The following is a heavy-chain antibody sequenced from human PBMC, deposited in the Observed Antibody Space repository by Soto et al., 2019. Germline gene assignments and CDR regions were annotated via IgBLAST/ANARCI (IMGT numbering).Heavy chain of an antibody. V-gene: IGHV3-7*01. CDR2: MNQDGSKR. J-gene: IGHJ4*02. Sequence: EVQFVASGGDLVQPRGSLSVSWAASGFAFSQYWINWVRQSAGKGLEWVAIMNQDGSKRYYGASVMGRFTISRDNGKNSLYFQMNSLRDDDTAIYFWARDMGLSGYSSEFDYWGLGTRVTVTS. CDR3: ARDMGLSGYSSEFDY. CDR1: GFAFSQYW. D-gene: IGHD5-12*01.